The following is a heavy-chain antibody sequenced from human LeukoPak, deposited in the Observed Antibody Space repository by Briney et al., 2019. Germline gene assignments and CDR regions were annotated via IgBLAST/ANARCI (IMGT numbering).Heavy chain of an antibody. CDR2: IYSGGST. CDR1: GFIVSSTY. CDR3: YCGSGSNFDY. J-gene: IGHJ4*02. V-gene: IGHV3-53*01. D-gene: IGHD3-10*01. Sequence: QPGGSLRLSCAASGFIVSSTYMNWVRQAPGKGLEWVSVIYSGGSTYYADSVKGRFTISRDKSRNTLYLQMSSLRAEDTAVYYCYCGSGSNFDYWGQGTLVTVSS.